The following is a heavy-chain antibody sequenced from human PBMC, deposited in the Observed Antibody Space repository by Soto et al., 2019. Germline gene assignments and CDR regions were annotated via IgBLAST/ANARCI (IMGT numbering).Heavy chain of an antibody. CDR2: ISYDGSNK. CDR1: GFTFGSYA. V-gene: IGHV3-30-3*02. D-gene: IGHD6-19*01. Sequence: GSLRLSCAASGFTFGSYAMHWVRQAPGKGLEWVAVISYDGSNKNYAGSVKGRFTISRDNSKNTLYLQMNSLRVEDTAVYYCAKPRSGFQWPPFDPWGHGTLVTVSS. J-gene: IGHJ5*02. CDR3: AKPRSGFQWPPFDP.